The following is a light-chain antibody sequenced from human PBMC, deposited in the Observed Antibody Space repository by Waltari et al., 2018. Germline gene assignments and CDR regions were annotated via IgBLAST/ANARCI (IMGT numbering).Light chain of an antibody. J-gene: IGLJ2*01. CDR2: LNSDGTH. CDR1: SGHSRYT. CDR3: QTWYPGFVV. Sequence: QVVLTQSPSASASLGASVKITCTLSSGHSRYTIAWLQHQPEKGPRYLMTLNSDGTHSKGDGFPDRFSGSSSGSERYLTISSLQSEDEADYYCQTWYPGFVVFGGGTKLTVL. V-gene: IGLV4-69*01.